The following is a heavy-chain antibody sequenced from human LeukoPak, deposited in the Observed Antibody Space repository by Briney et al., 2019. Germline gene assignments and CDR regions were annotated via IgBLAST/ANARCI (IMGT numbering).Heavy chain of an antibody. V-gene: IGHV1-18*01. CDR1: GYTFTSYG. J-gene: IGHJ4*02. CDR2: ISAYNGNT. D-gene: IGHD3-10*01. CDR3: ARDIGRIWFGESIPEDY. Sequence: ASVKVSCKASGYTFTSYGISWVRQAPGQGLEWMGWISAYNGNTNYAQKLQGRVTMTTDTSTSTAYMELRSLRSDDTAVYYCARDIGRIWFGESIPEDYWGQGTLVTVSS.